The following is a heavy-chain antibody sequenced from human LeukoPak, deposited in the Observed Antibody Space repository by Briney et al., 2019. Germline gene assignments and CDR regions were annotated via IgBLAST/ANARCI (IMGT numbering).Heavy chain of an antibody. Sequence: SQTLSLTCAISGDRVSSNSAGWSWIRQSPSSGLEWLGRTYYRSKWYNDYAVSVKSRITINPDTSKNQFSLLLNSVTPEDTAVYYCVRGGGALDIWGQGTMVTVSS. CDR3: VRGGGALDI. CDR2: TYYRSKWYN. V-gene: IGHV6-1*01. J-gene: IGHJ3*02. D-gene: IGHD3-10*01. CDR1: GDRVSSNSAG.